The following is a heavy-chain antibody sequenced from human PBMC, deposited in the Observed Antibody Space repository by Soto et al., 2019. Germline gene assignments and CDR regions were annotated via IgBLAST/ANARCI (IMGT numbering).Heavy chain of an antibody. V-gene: IGHV1-46*01. Sequence: ASVKVSCKASGYTFTSYYMHWVRQAPGQGLEWMGIINPSGGSTSYAQEFQGRVTMTEDTSTDTAYMELSSLRSEDTAVYYCATDHGARLPLYYYYYGMDVWGQGTTVTVSS. J-gene: IGHJ6*02. CDR3: ATDHGARLPLYYYYYGMDV. D-gene: IGHD2-15*01. CDR1: GYTFTSYY. CDR2: INPSGGST.